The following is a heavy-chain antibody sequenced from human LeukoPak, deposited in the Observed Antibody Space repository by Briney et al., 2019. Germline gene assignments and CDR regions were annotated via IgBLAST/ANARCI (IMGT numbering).Heavy chain of an antibody. CDR2: IIPIFGTA. CDR3: ARDAENGGNHQ. J-gene: IGHJ4*02. Sequence: SVKVSCTASGGTFSSYAVSWVRQAPGQGLEWMGGIIPIFGTANYAQKFQGRVTITADESTSTAYMELSSLRSEDTAVYYCARDAENGGNHQWGQGTLVTVSS. D-gene: IGHD4-23*01. CDR1: GGTFSSYA. V-gene: IGHV1-69*13.